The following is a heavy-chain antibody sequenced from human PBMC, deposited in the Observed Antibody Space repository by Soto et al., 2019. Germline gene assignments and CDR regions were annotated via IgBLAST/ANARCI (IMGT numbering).Heavy chain of an antibody. Sequence: EVQLVESGGGLVQPGGSLRLSCAASGFTFSSYDMHWVRQATGKGLEWVSAIGTAGDTYYPGSVKGRFTISRENAKNSLYLQMNSLRAGDTAVYYCARSSGYYLFDYWGQGTLVTVSS. CDR3: ARSSGYYLFDY. D-gene: IGHD3-22*01. V-gene: IGHV3-13*01. CDR2: IGTAGDT. J-gene: IGHJ4*02. CDR1: GFTFSSYD.